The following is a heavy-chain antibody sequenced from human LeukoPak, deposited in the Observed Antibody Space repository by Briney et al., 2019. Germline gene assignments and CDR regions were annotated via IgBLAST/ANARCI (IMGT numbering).Heavy chain of an antibody. Sequence: SETLSLTCTVSGGSITSSNYYWGWIRQPPGKGLEWIGSFYYSGSTNYNPSLKSRVTISVDTSKNQFSLKLSSVTAADAAVYYCVYYYGSGSVEYWGQGTLVTVSS. CDR3: VYYYGSGSVEY. J-gene: IGHJ4*02. CDR2: FYYSGST. CDR1: GGSITSSNYY. D-gene: IGHD3-10*01. V-gene: IGHV4-39*01.